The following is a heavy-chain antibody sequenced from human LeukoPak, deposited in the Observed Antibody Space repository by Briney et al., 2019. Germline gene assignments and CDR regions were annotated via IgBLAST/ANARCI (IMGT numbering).Heavy chain of an antibody. CDR1: GGSISSSSYY. D-gene: IGHD4-17*01. Sequence: SETLSPTCTVSGGSISSSSYYWGWIRQPPGKGLEWIGSIYYSGSTYYNPSLKSRVTISVDTSKNQFSLKLSSVTAADTAVYYCARWGGTTVTRYHAFDIWGQGTMVTVSS. V-gene: IGHV4-39*01. J-gene: IGHJ3*02. CDR3: ARWGGTTVTRYHAFDI. CDR2: IYYSGST.